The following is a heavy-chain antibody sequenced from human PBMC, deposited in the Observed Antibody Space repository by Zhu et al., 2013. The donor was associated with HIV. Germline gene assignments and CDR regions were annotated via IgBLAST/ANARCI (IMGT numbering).Heavy chain of an antibody. CDR3: ARRGSTYYYGSGSYYHFDY. CDR1: GYTFTSYY. Sequence: QVQLVQSGAEVKKPGASVKVSCKASGYTFTSYYMHWVRQAPGQGLEWMGIINPSGGSTSYAQKFQGRVSITADESTSTAYMELSSLRSEDTAVYYCARRGSTYYYGSGSYYHFDYVGPGNPGHRLL. D-gene: IGHD3-10*01. J-gene: IGHJ4*02. V-gene: IGHV1-46*01. CDR2: INPSGGST.